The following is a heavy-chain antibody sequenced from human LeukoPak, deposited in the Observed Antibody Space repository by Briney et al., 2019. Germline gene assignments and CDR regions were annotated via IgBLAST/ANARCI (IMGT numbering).Heavy chain of an antibody. Sequence: GESLKISCQGSGYSFTSYWIGWVRQMPGKGLEWMGIIYPGDSDTRYSPSFQGQVTISADKSISTAYLQWSSLKASDTAMYYCARCPGNGGTSCYTGFDYWGQGTLVTVSS. CDR3: ARCPGNGGTSCYTGFDY. D-gene: IGHD2-2*02. J-gene: IGHJ4*02. CDR2: IYPGDSDT. CDR1: GYSFTSYW. V-gene: IGHV5-51*01.